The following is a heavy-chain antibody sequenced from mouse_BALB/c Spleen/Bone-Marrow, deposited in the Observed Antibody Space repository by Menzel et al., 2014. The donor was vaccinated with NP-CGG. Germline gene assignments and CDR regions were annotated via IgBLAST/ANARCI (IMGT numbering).Heavy chain of an antibody. CDR3: ARWDLARAWFAY. CDR2: FDPANGNT. J-gene: IGHJ3*01. D-gene: IGHD4-1*01. V-gene: IGHV14-3*02. Sequence: EVKVEESGAELVKPGASVKLSCTASGFNIKDTYMHWVKQRPEQGLEWIGRFDPANGNTKYDPKFQGKATITAVTSSNTACLQLSSLTSEDTAIYYCARWDLARAWFAYWGQGTLVTVSA. CDR1: GFNIKDTY.